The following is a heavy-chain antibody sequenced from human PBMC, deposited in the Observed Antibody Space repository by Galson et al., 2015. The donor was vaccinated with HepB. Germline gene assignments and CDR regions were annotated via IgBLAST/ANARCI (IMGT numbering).Heavy chain of an antibody. D-gene: IGHD6-25*01. CDR2: ISSAGGHE. CDR3: AKDAAGWSGGHHNNHEHYMDV. J-gene: IGHJ6*04. CDR1: GFTFKNYD. Sequence: SLRLSCAASGFTFKNYDIHWVRHVPGKGLQWVASISSAGGHERCGDSVRGRFTISRDNDKNMVYLQMTRLRTDDTALYFCAKDAAGWSGGHHNNHEHYMDVWGRGTSVSVSP. V-gene: IGHV3-33*06.